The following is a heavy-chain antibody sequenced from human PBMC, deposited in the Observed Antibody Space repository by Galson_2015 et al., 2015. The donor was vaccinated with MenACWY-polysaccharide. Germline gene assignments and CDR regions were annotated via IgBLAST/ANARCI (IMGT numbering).Heavy chain of an antibody. CDR3: AKGTGRGLLWWGSNYYGMDV. V-gene: IGHV3-30*18. CDR1: GFTFNYYG. Sequence: SLRLSCAASGFTFNYYGMHWVRQAPGKGLEWVGDITYDGNKLYADSMRGRFTISRDNTANTLFLEMNSLRAEDTAVYYCAKGTGRGLLWWGSNYYGMDVWGQGTTVTVSS. CDR2: ITYDGNK. D-gene: IGHD3-10*01. J-gene: IGHJ6*02.